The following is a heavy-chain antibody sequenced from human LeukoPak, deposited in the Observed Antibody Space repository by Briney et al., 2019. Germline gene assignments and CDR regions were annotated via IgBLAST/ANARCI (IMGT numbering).Heavy chain of an antibody. CDR2: INPNSGGT. J-gene: IGHJ4*02. CDR3: ARDLAVGARGRGYFDY. D-gene: IGHD1-26*01. CDR1: GYTFTGYY. V-gene: IGHV1-2*02. Sequence: GASVKVSCKASGYTFTGYYMHWVRQAPGQGLEWMGWINPNSGGTNYAQKFQGRVTMTRDTSISTAYMELSRLRSDDTAVYYCARDLAVGARGRGYFDYWGQGTLVTVSS.